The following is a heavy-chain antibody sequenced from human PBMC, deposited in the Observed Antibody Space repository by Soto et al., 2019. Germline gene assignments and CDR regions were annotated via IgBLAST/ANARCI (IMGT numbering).Heavy chain of an antibody. CDR1: GGSISSYY. CDR3: ARHHDS. J-gene: IGHJ4*02. CDR2: INYSGST. V-gene: IGHV4-59*08. Sequence: QVQLQESGPGLVKPSETLSLTCTVSGGSISSYYWSWIRQPPGKGLEWIGYINYSGSTNYNPPLKRQVTITVDTSKNHFSLKLSSVTAADTAVYYCARHHDSWGQGTLVTVSS.